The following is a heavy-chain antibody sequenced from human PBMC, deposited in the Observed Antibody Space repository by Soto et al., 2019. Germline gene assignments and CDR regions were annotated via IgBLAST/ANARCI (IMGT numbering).Heavy chain of an antibody. CDR3: AKDRSSSWTFDY. D-gene: IGHD2-15*01. CDR1: GFTFSSYG. CDR2: ISHDGSDK. V-gene: IGHV3-30*18. Sequence: QAQLVESGGGVVQPGRSLRLSCAASGFTFSSYGMQWVRQAPGKGLEWVAVISHDGSDKCYADSVKGRFTISRDNSKNTLYLQMNSLRADDTAVYYCAKDRSSSWTFDYWGQGTLVTVSS. J-gene: IGHJ4*02.